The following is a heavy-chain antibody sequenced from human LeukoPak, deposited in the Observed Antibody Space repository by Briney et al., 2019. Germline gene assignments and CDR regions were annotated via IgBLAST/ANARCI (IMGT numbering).Heavy chain of an antibody. V-gene: IGHV3-23*01. CDR2: ISGSGGST. Sequence: AGGSLRLSCAASGFTFSSYAMSWVRQAPGKGLEWVSAISGSGGSTYYADSVKGRFTISRDNSKNTLYLQMNSLRAEDTVVYYCAKASYYDFWSGYDYWGQGTLVTVSS. CDR1: GFTFSSYA. CDR3: AKASYYDFWSGYDY. D-gene: IGHD3-3*01. J-gene: IGHJ4*02.